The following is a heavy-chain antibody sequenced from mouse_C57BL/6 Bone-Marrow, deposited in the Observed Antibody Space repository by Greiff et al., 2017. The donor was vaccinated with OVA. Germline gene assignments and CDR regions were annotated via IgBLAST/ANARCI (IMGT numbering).Heavy chain of an antibody. CDR1: GFSLTSYG. V-gene: IGHV2-5*01. D-gene: IGHD6-1*01. J-gene: IGHJ4*01. CDR3: SKNYPLYAMDY. CDR2: IWRGGST. Sequence: QVQLQQSGPGLVQPSQSLSITCTVSGFSLTSYGVHWVRQSPGKGLEWLGVIWRGGSTDYNAAFMSRMSITTDNSKSQVFFKLSSLQADDTSIYFCSKNYPLYAMDYWGPGTSVTVSS.